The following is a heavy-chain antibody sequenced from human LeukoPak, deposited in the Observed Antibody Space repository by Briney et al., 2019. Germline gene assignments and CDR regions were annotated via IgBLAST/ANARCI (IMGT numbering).Heavy chain of an antibody. CDR3: ARVWVYGSGSYPLDN. V-gene: IGHV4-38-2*02. Sequence: PSETLSLTCTVSGYSISSGYYWTWIRQPPGKGLEWIGYISHSVTTNYNPSLKSRVTISVDTSQNQISLKMSALTAADTAVYDCARVWVYGSGSYPLDNWGQGTLVTVSS. CDR2: ISHSVTT. D-gene: IGHD3-10*01. CDR1: GYSISSGYY. J-gene: IGHJ4*02.